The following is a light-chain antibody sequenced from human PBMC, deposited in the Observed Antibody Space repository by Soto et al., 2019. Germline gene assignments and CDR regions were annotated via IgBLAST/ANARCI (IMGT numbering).Light chain of an antibody. V-gene: IGKV3-11*01. J-gene: IGKJ4*01. CDR2: DAS. CDR3: QQRSNWPLT. Sequence: EIVLTQSPATLSLSPVERATLSCRASQSVSSYLAWYQHKPGQAPRLLIYDASNRATGVPARFSGSGSGTDFTLTISSLEPEDFAVYYCQQRSNWPLTFGGGTKVEIK. CDR1: QSVSSY.